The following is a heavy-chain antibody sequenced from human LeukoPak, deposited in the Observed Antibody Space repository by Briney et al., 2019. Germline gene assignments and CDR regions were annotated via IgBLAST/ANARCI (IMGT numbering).Heavy chain of an antibody. J-gene: IGHJ6*02. V-gene: IGHV1-18*01. CDR1: GYTFTSYG. Sequence: GASVKVSCKASGYTFTSYGISWVRQAPGQGLEWMGWTSAYNGNTNYAQKLQGRVTMTTDTSTSTAYMELRSLRSDDTAVYYCARIREGYYYYGMDVWGQGTTGTVSS. D-gene: IGHD3-16*01. CDR3: ARIREGYYYYGMDV. CDR2: TSAYNGNT.